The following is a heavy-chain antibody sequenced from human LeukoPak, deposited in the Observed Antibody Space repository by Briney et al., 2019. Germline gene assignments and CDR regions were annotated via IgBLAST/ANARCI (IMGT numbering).Heavy chain of an antibody. J-gene: IGHJ6*02. Sequence: GGSLRRSCAASGFTFSSYAMSWLRHAPGKGLEGVTDTSGSGGSTSHADPVKGRCTISRDNSKNTLYLQMNSLRAEDTAVYYCVSSTSLPPTPPNYYGMDVWGQGTTVTVSS. D-gene: IGHD2-2*01. CDR2: TSGSGGST. V-gene: IGHV3-23*01. CDR1: GFTFSSYA. CDR3: VSSTSLPPTPPNYYGMDV.